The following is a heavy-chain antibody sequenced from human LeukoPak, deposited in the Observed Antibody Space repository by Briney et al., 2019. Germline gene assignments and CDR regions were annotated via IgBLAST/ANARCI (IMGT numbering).Heavy chain of an antibody. CDR1: GGTFSSYA. Sequence: VASVKVSCKASGGTFSSYAISWVRQAPGQGLEWMGGIIPIFGTANYAQKFQGRVTITADESTSTAYMELSSLRSEDTAVYYCARDPGGYSKVHDYWGQGTLVTVSS. D-gene: IGHD6-13*01. CDR3: ARDPGGYSKVHDY. CDR2: IIPIFGTA. J-gene: IGHJ4*02. V-gene: IGHV1-69*13.